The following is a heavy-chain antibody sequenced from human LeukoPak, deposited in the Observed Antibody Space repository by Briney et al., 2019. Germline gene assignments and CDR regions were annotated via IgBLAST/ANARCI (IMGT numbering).Heavy chain of an antibody. D-gene: IGHD3-22*01. Sequence: SETLSLTCTVSGGSISSYYWSWIRQPPGKGLEWIGYIYYSGSTNYNPSLKSRVTISVDTSKNQFSLKLSSVTAADTAVYYCAKSNPTTYYYDSTRGAFDIWGQGTMVTVSS. J-gene: IGHJ3*02. CDR2: IYYSGST. V-gene: IGHV4-59*01. CDR1: GGSISSYY. CDR3: AKSNPTTYYYDSTRGAFDI.